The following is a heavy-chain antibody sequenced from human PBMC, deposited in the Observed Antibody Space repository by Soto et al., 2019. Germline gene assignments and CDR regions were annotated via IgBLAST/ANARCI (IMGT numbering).Heavy chain of an antibody. V-gene: IGHV4-59*01. Sequence: SETLSLTCTVSGGSISSYYWSWSRQHPGKGLEWIGYIYYSGSTNYNPSLRSRVTISVDTSKNQFSLKLSSVTAADTAVYYCARDQRSYYDYVWGSYRYRAFDIWGQGTMVTVSS. CDR2: IYYSGST. CDR3: ARDQRSYYDYVWGSYRYRAFDI. D-gene: IGHD3-16*02. CDR1: GGSISSYY. J-gene: IGHJ3*02.